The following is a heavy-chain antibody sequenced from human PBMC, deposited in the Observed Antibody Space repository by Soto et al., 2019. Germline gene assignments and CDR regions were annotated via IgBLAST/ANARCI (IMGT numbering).Heavy chain of an antibody. CDR1: GFTFGDYA. V-gene: IGHV3-49*03. Sequence: PGGSLRLSCTASGFTFGDYAMSWFRQAPGKGLEWVGFIRSKAYGGTTEYAASVKGRFTISRDDSKSIAYLQMNSLKTEDTAVYYCTTGGEWLQGGYFDYWGQGTLVTVSS. CDR3: TTGGEWLQGGYFDY. CDR2: IRSKAYGGTT. D-gene: IGHD5-12*01. J-gene: IGHJ4*02.